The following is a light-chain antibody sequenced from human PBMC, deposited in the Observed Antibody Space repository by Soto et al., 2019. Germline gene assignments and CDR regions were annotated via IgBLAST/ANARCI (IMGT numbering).Light chain of an antibody. CDR3: SLYTISSTWV. CDR1: SNDVGIYNY. V-gene: IGLV2-14*01. Sequence: QSVLTQPASVSGSPGQSITISCTGTSNDVGIYNYVSWYQQHPGKAPKLIIYEVTNRPSGVSDRFSGSKSDNTASLTISGLQAEDEADYYCSLYTISSTWVFGGGTKLTVL. J-gene: IGLJ3*02. CDR2: EVT.